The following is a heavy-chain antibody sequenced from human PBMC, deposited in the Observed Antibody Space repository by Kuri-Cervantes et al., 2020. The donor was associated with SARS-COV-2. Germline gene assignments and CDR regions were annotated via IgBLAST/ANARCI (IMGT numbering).Heavy chain of an antibody. CDR3: ARGRTVTTLYYYYYYDMDV. Sequence: SQTLSLTCAVYGGSFSGYYWSWIRQPPGKGLEWIGEINHSGSTNYNPSPKSRVTISVDTSKNQFSLKLSSVTAADTAVYYCARGRTVTTLYYYYYYDMDVWGQGTRSPSP. CDR2: INHSGST. CDR1: GGSFSGYY. D-gene: IGHD4-11*01. J-gene: IGHJ6*02. V-gene: IGHV4-34*01.